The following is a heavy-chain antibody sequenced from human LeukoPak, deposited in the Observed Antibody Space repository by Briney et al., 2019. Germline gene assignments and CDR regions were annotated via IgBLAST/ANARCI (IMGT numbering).Heavy chain of an antibody. CDR1: GGSISSGY. CDR3: ARDMEYGDYRGGYFDL. Sequence: PSETLSLTCTVSGGSISSGYWSWIRQPPGKGPEWIGYIYLSGSTNYNPSLKSRVTISVDTSKNQFSLKLSSVTAADTAVYYCARDMEYGDYRGGYFDLWGRGTLVTVSS. CDR2: IYLSGST. D-gene: IGHD4-17*01. J-gene: IGHJ2*01. V-gene: IGHV4-59*12.